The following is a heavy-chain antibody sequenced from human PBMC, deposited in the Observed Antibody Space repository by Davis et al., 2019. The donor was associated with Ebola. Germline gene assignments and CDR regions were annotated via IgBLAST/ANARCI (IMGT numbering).Heavy chain of an antibody. CDR3: ARGPVVVVPAAPFYYYYGMDV. V-gene: IGHV3-30-3*01. CDR2: ISYDGSNK. D-gene: IGHD2-2*01. J-gene: IGHJ6*02. CDR1: GFTFSSYA. Sequence: GESLKISCAASGFTFSSYAMHWVRQAPGKGLEWVAVISYDGSNKYYADSVKGRFTISRDNSKNTLYLQMNSLRAEDTAVYYCARGPVVVVPAAPFYYYYGMDVWGQGTTVTVSS.